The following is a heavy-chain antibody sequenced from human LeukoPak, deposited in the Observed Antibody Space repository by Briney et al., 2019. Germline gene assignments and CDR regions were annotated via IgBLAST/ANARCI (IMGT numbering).Heavy chain of an antibody. CDR2: ISGSGGST. J-gene: IGHJ5*02. V-gene: IGHV3-23*01. D-gene: IGHD6-19*01. CDR3: AKDQGAGSYNWFDP. CDR1: GFTFSSYA. Sequence: WGSLRLSCAASGFTFSSYAMSWVCQAPGQGLERVSAISGSGGSTYYADSVKGRFNLSRDNSKNTLYLQMNSLRAEDTAVYYCAKDQGAGSYNWFDPWGQGTLVTVSS.